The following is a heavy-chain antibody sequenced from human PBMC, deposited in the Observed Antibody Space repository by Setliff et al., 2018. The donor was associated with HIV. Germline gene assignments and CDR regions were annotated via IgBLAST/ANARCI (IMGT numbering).Heavy chain of an antibody. J-gene: IGHJ4*02. CDR2: LYSSGST. V-gene: IGHV4-39*02. CDR3: ARGSSSGWSRRYFFEY. Sequence: SETLSLTCSVSGASISSSSYSWGWIRQPPGKGLEWIGSLYSSGSTYYNPSLKSRVTISVDTSNNKFSLKLNSVTAADTAIYYCARGSSSGWSRRYFFEYWGQGTLVTVSS. D-gene: IGHD6-19*01. CDR1: GASISSSSYS.